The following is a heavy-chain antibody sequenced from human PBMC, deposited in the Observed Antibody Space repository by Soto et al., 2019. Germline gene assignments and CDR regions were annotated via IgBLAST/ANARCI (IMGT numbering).Heavy chain of an antibody. J-gene: IGHJ6*02. CDR2: ISYGGGNK. D-gene: IGHD6-13*01. CDR3: ARDWAPYSISLCMDV. V-gene: IGHV3-30*03. CDR1: GFTFSSYG. Sequence: QVQLVEPGGGVVQRGRSRRLSCAASGFTFSSYGLNWVRQAPGRGVEWVAVISYGGGNKYYADSVKGRFAISRDNSKNPLYLQMNSLRTADTAVYYCARDWAPYSISLCMDVWCQVTMVTVSS.